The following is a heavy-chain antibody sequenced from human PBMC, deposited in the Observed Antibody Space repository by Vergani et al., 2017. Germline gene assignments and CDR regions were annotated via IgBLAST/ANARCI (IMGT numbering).Heavy chain of an antibody. D-gene: IGHD6-19*01. Sequence: VQLLESGGGLVQPGRSLRLSCAASGFTFSSYGMHWVRQAPGKGLEWVAVISYDGSNKYYADSVKGRFTISRDNSKNTLYLQMNSLRAEDTAVYYCAKDGSSGPSLYYFDYWGQGTLVTVSS. CDR3: AKDGSSGPSLYYFDY. V-gene: IGHV3-30*18. J-gene: IGHJ4*02. CDR1: GFTFSSYG. CDR2: ISYDGSNK.